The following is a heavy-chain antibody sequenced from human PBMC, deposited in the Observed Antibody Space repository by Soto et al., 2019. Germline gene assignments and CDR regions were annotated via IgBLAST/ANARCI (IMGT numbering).Heavy chain of an antibody. Sequence: SGATLVNPTETLTLTCTVSGFSLSNARMGVSWIRQPPGKALEWLAHIFSNDEKSYSTSLKSRLTISKDTSKSQVVLTMTNMDPVDTATYYCARIQKGYDPPIKFDPWGQGTLVTVSS. J-gene: IGHJ5*02. D-gene: IGHD5-12*01. CDR3: ARIQKGYDPPIKFDP. CDR2: IFSNDEK. V-gene: IGHV2-26*01. CDR1: GFSLSNARMG.